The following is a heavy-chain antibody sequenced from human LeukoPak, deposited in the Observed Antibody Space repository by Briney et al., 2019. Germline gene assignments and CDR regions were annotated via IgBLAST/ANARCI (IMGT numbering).Heavy chain of an antibody. J-gene: IGHJ4*02. CDR2: IYNTGRT. V-gene: IGHV4-59*08. CDR1: GGSITNYY. Sequence: SDTLSLTCSVSGGSITNYYWSWIRQSPGKGLEWIGFIYNTGRTNYNPSLQSRVTMSIDTSKNQFSLKLSSVTAADTAVYYCARQGELAIDYWGQGTLVTVSS. D-gene: IGHD1-26*01. CDR3: ARQGELAIDY.